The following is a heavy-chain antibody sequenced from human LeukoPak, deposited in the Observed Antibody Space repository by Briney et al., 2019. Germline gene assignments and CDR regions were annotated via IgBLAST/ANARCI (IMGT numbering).Heavy chain of an antibody. CDR1: GFTFSSYS. V-gene: IGHV3-21*04. Sequence: PGGSLRLSCAASGFTFSSYSMNWVRQAPGKGLEWVSSISSSSSYIYYADSVQGRFTISRDNAKNSLYLQMNSLRAEDTAVYYCAKDPVDTAMADAFDIWGQGTMVNVSS. D-gene: IGHD5-18*01. CDR3: AKDPVDTAMADAFDI. CDR2: ISSSSSYI. J-gene: IGHJ3*02.